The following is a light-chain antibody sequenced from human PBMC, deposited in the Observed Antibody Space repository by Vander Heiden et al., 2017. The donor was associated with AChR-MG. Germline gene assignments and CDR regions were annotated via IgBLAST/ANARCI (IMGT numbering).Light chain of an antibody. J-gene: IGLJ3*02. V-gene: IGLV2-8*01. CDR2: EVS. CDR3: CSYAHNSWV. Sequence: QSALTQPPSASGSPGPSVTISCTGTSSDVGGYNYVSWFQHHPGKAPKLMIYEVSKRPSGVPDRFSGSKSGNTASLTVSGLQADDEADYYCCSYAHNSWVFGGGTKLTVL. CDR1: SSDVGGYNY.